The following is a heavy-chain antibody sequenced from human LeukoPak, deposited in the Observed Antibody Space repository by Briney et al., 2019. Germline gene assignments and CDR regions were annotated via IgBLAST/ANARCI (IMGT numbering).Heavy chain of an antibody. CDR1: GGTFSSYA. CDR3: ARTSSIAVAGDLDY. D-gene: IGHD6-19*01. J-gene: IGHJ4*02. CDR2: IIPIFGTA. V-gene: IGHV1-69*13. Sequence: ASVKVSCKASGGTFSSYAISWVRQAPGQGLEWMGGIIPIFGTANYAQKFQGRVTITADESTSTAYMELSSLRSEDTAVYYCARTSSIAVAGDLDYWGQGTLVTVSS.